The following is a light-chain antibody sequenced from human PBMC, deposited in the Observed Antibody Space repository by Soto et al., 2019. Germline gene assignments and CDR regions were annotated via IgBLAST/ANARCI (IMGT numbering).Light chain of an antibody. Sequence: QSVLTQPPSASGTPGQRVTISCFGSSSNIGSNTVTWYQQLPGTAPKLLIYGNNERPSGVPDRFSGSKSGTSASLAISGLQSENEGDYYCAAWDDSLNGYGFGTGTKLTVL. V-gene: IGLV1-44*01. J-gene: IGLJ1*01. CDR3: AAWDDSLNGYG. CDR1: SSNIGSNT. CDR2: GNN.